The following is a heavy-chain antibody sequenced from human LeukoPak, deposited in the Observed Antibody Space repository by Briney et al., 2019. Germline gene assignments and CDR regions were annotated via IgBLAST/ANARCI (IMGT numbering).Heavy chain of an antibody. CDR3: AKDLGGTQGY. CDR2: ISYDGSNK. V-gene: IGHV3-30*18. CDR1: GFTFSSYG. Sequence: PGRSLRLSCAASGFTFSSYGMRWVRQAPGKGLEWVAVISYDGSNKYYADSVKGRFTISRDNSKNTLYLQMNSPRAEDTAVYYCAKDLGGTQGYWGQGTLVTVSS. D-gene: IGHD1-26*01. J-gene: IGHJ4*02.